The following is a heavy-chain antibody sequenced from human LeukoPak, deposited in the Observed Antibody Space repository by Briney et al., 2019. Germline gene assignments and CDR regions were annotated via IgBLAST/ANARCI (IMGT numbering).Heavy chain of an antibody. V-gene: IGHV3-7*01. CDR3: ATYCSSISCSLATFDL. J-gene: IGHJ3*01. Sequence: GGSLRLSCAASQFTFTKYWMTWVRQAPGKGPEWVASIKQDGSEKSYVDSVKGRFTISRDNARTSLSLQMNSLRAEDTAVYYCATYCSSISCSLATFDLWGQGTMVSVSS. CDR1: QFTFTKYW. CDR2: IKQDGSEK. D-gene: IGHD2-2*01.